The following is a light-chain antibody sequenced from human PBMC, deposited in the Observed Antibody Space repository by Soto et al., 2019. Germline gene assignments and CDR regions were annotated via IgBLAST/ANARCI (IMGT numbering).Light chain of an antibody. V-gene: IGKV1-33*01. CDR2: DAF. J-gene: IGKJ1*01. CDR3: QQYDSLPRT. CDR1: QDISHH. Sequence: DIQMTQSPSSLSASVGDRVTITCQASQDISHHLAWYQQKPGKVPKLLIYDAFNLETGVPSRFSGRGSGTDFTFTISSLQPEDIATYYCQQYDSLPRTFGQGTKVEIK.